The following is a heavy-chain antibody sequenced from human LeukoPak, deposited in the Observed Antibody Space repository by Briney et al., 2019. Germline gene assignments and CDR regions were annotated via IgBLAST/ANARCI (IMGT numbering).Heavy chain of an antibody. CDR2: IYHSGST. CDR3: ARRLYIAAAGIPSPFFDY. D-gene: IGHD6-13*01. Sequence: PSETLSLTCAVSGYSISSGYYWGWIRQPPGKGLEWIGSIYHSGSTYYNPSLRSLVTISVDTSKNQFSLKLSSVTAADTAVYYCARRLYIAAAGIPSPFFDYWGQGTLVTVSS. V-gene: IGHV4-38-2*01. CDR1: GYSISSGYY. J-gene: IGHJ4*02.